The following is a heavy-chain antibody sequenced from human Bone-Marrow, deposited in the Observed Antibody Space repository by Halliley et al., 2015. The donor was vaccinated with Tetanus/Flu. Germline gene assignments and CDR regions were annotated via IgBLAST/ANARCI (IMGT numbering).Heavy chain of an antibody. CDR2: IIPYGNI. D-gene: IGHD6-19*01. CDR3: ARGHRVSNGWGTSYNYGMDA. CDR1: GGSFGDRGYY. Sequence: GLVKPSETLTLTCAVYGGSFGDRGYYWNWCRQPPGKGLEWIGEIIPYGNINYNQSLQSRVTISVDTSKNQFSPKLSSVSAADTAVYYCARGHRVSNGWGTSYNYGMDAWGQGTAVSVSS. V-gene: IGHV4-34*01. J-gene: IGHJ6*02.